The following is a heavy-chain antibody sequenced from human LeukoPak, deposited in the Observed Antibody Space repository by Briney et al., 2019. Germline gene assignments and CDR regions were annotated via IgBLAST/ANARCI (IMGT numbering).Heavy chain of an antibody. CDR1: GFTFSSYW. CDR2: IKQDGSEE. V-gene: IGHV3-7*01. J-gene: IGHJ4*02. Sequence: PGGSLRLSCAASGFTFSSYWMTWVRQAPGKGLEWVANIKQDGSEEYYVDSVKGRFTISRDKAKNSLFLQMNSLRAEDTAVYYCAREVTPYYWGQGTLVTVSS. CDR3: AREVTPYY. D-gene: IGHD2-15*01.